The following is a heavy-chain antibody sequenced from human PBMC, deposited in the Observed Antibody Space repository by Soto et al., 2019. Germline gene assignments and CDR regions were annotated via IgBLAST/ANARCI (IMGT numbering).Heavy chain of an antibody. CDR1: GFTFGDYA. CDR3: SGYYFYYYGMGV. V-gene: IGHV3-49*04. CDR2: IRSKAYGGTT. Sequence: GSLRLSCTASGFTFGDYAMSWVRQAPGKGLEWVGFIRSKAYGGTTEYAASVKGRFTISRDDSKSIAYLQTNSLKTEDTAVYYCSGYYFYYYGMGVWGQGTTVTVCS. J-gene: IGHJ6*02.